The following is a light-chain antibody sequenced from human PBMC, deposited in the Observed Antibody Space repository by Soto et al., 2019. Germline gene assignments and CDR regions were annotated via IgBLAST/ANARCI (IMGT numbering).Light chain of an antibody. CDR1: QSFXSNF. J-gene: IGKJ1*01. CDR3: HQYKTAPRT. V-gene: IGKV3-20*01. CDR2: GAS. Sequence: ELTQCTFRLSLSPGESATLPCRASQSFXSNFSAGHQQNRGQAPRLRXCGASNSANGIPDSLSGSGSGTDFTRPISRLDPDDCAWYYWHQYKTAPRTFGQGTKVDI.